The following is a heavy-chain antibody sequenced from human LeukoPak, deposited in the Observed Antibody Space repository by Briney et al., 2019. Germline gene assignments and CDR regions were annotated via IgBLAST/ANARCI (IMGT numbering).Heavy chain of an antibody. J-gene: IGHJ4*02. Sequence: GGSVRPSCVGSGFTFSNSWMHWVRQSPGKGLMWVSAIKTDGSSTSYVDSVKGRFTISRDNAKNTLYLQMNSLRSEDTAIYYCVSGITATSGWGQGTLVTVSS. CDR2: IKTDGSST. D-gene: IGHD1-20*01. CDR1: GFTFSNSW. V-gene: IGHV3-74*01. CDR3: VSGITATSG.